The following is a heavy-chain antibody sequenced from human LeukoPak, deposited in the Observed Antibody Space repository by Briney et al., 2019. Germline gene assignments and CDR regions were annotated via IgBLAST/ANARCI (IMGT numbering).Heavy chain of an antibody. CDR1: GFTFSSYW. CDR2: INTDGSST. CDR3: ASSGLMDYGDYS. V-gene: IGHV3-74*01. D-gene: IGHD4-17*01. Sequence: PGGSLRLSCAASGFTFSSYWMHWVRQAPGKGLVWVSRINTDGSSTNYADFVKGRFTISRDNAKNSLYLQMNSLRAEDTAVYYCASSGLMDYGDYSWGQGTLVTVSS. J-gene: IGHJ4*02.